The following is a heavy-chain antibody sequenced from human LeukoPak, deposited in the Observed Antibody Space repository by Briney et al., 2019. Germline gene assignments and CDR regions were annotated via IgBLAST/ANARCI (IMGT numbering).Heavy chain of an antibody. J-gene: IGHJ6*03. Sequence: ASVKVSCKASGYTFTSYAMNWVRQAPGQGLEWMGWINTNTGNPTYAQGFTGRFVFSLDTSASTAYLQISSLKAEDTAVYYCAREAILRTGLYYYYYVDVWGKGTTVTVSS. V-gene: IGHV7-4-1*02. D-gene: IGHD3-9*01. CDR1: GYTFTSYA. CDR2: INTNTGNP. CDR3: AREAILRTGLYYYYYVDV.